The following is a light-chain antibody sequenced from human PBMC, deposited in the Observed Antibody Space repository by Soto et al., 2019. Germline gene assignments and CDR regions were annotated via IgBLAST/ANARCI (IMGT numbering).Light chain of an antibody. J-gene: IGKJ5*01. CDR1: QSITSSF. Sequence: EIVLTQSPGILSLSPGEIASLSFGASQSITSSFLAWYQQKPGQAPRLLIYGASSRATGIPDRFSGTGSETDFTLTINRLEPEDFAVYYCQQYENSPITFGQGTRLEIK. CDR3: QQYENSPIT. CDR2: GAS. V-gene: IGKV3-20*01.